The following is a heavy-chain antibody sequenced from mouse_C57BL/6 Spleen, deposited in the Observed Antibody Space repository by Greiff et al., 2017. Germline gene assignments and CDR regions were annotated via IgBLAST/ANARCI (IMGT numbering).Heavy chain of an antibody. Sequence: DVMLVESGGGLVKPGGSLKLSCAASGFTFSDYGMHWVRQAPEKGLEWVAYISSGSSTIYYADTVKGRFTISRDNAKNTLFLQMTSLRSEDTAMYYWARREDYDDGAWFAYWGQGTLVTVSA. V-gene: IGHV5-17*01. CDR2: ISSGSSTI. D-gene: IGHD2-4*01. CDR1: GFTFSDYG. CDR3: ARREDYDDGAWFAY. J-gene: IGHJ3*01.